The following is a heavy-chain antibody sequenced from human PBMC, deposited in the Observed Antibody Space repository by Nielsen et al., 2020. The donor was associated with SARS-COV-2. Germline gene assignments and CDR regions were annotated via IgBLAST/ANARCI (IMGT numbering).Heavy chain of an antibody. V-gene: IGHV3-7*05. CDR1: GISITSYW. D-gene: IGHD6-19*01. Sequence: GESLKISCAASGISITSYWMNWVRQVPGKGLEWVASIKEDGSERYFVDSVKGRFTISRDNAKNSLYLQMNSLRAEDTALYYCALRIAVAAKGFVDYWGQGTLVTVSS. CDR3: ALRIAVAAKGFVDY. CDR2: IKEDGSER. J-gene: IGHJ4*02.